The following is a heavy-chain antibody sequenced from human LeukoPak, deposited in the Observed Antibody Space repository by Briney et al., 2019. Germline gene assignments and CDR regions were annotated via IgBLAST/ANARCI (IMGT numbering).Heavy chain of an antibody. CDR3: TTRSITIFGVAADAFDI. CDR2: IYSGGST. V-gene: IGHV3-53*01. J-gene: IGHJ3*02. Sequence: PGGSLRLSCAASGFTVSSNYMSWVRQAPGKGLEWVSVIYSGGSTHYADSVKGRFIISRDNSKNTLYVQMNSLRAEDTAVYYCTTRSITIFGVAADAFDIWGQGTMVTVSS. CDR1: GFTVSSNY. D-gene: IGHD3-3*01.